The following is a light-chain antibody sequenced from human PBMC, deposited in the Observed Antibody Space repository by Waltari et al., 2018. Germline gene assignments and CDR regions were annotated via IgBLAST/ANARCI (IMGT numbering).Light chain of an antibody. CDR1: QRISSN. CDR2: GAS. Sequence: EIVMTQSPATLSVSPGERATLSCPGSQRISSNLAWYQQKPGQAPRLLIYGASTRATGVPARFGGSGSGTEFTLTISSLESEDFATYYCQQYNDWPFTFGQGSKLEIK. V-gene: IGKV3-15*01. CDR3: QQYNDWPFT. J-gene: IGKJ2*01.